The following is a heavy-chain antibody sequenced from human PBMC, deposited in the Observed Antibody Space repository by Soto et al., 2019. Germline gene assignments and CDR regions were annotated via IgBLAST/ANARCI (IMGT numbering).Heavy chain of an antibody. D-gene: IGHD3-10*01. CDR1: GFTFSSYA. CDR2: ISYDGSNK. CDR3: ARNPTYYGYGPHPGVFDY. Sequence: GGSLRLSCAASGFTFSSYAMHWVRQAPGKGLEWVAVISYDGSNKYYADSVKGRFTISRDNSKNTLYLQMNSLRAEDTAVYYCARNPTYYGYGPHPGVFDYWGQGTLVTVSS. V-gene: IGHV3-30-3*01. J-gene: IGHJ4*02.